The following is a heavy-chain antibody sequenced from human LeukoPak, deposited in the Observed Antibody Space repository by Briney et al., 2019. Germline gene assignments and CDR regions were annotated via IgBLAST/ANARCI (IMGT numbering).Heavy chain of an antibody. CDR3: AKGRDYYGSGSTSFDY. Sequence: GGSLRLSCAASGFTFSSYEMNWVRQAPGKGLEWVSYISSSGSTIYYADSVKGRFTISRDNAKNSLYLQMNSLRAEDTAVYYCAKGRDYYGSGSTSFDYWGQGTLVTVSS. CDR1: GFTFSSYE. CDR2: ISSSGSTI. V-gene: IGHV3-48*03. D-gene: IGHD3-10*01. J-gene: IGHJ4*02.